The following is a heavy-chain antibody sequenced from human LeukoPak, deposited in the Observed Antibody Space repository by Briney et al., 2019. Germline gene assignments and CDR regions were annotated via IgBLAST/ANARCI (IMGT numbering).Heavy chain of an antibody. Sequence: PSETLSLTCTVSGGSISSYYWSWIRQPPGKGLEWIGYIYYSGSTNYNPSLKSRVTISVDTSKNQFSLKLSSVTAADTAVYYCARAGSGSYLGTFDYWGQGTLVTVSS. CDR3: ARAGSGSYLGTFDY. V-gene: IGHV4-59*01. J-gene: IGHJ4*02. CDR2: IYYSGST. D-gene: IGHD1-26*01. CDR1: GGSISSYY.